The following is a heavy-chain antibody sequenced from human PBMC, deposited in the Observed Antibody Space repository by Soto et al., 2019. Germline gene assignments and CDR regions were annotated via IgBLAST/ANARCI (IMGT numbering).Heavy chain of an antibody. Sequence: QVQLQESGPGLVKPSETLSLTCAVSGGPITTTTWWAWVRLPPGKGLEWIGELHHDGTTNYNPSLDSRITMSLDKSNTHFALKLTSVTAADTASYYCATQTISYTWGVWGRGTTVTVSS. CDR3: ATQTISYTWGV. V-gene: IGHV4-4*02. D-gene: IGHD3-16*01. J-gene: IGHJ6*02. CDR2: LHHDGTT. CDR1: GGPITTTTW.